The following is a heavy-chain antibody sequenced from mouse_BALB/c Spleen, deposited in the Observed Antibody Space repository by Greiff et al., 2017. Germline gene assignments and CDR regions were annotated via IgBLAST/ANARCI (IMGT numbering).Heavy chain of an antibody. CDR2: ISSGGSYT. V-gene: IGHV5-6-4*01. J-gene: IGHJ2*01. CDR1: GFTFSSYT. Sequence: EVKLVESGGGLVKPGGSLKLSCAASGFTFSSYTMSWVRQTPEKRLEWVANISSGGSYTYYPDSVKGRFTISRDNAKNTLYLQMSSLKSEDTAMYYCTRGEGSHFDYWGQGTTLTVSS. CDR3: TRGEGSHFDY.